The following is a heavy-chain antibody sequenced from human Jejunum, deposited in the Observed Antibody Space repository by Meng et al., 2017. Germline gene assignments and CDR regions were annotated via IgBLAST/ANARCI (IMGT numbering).Heavy chain of an antibody. D-gene: IGHD5-18*01. CDR1: GGTFSTYT. Sequence: VQLVQSGAEVKKPGSSVKVSCKASGGTFSTYTINWVRQAPGQGLEWMGKIVPVLGLADYAQKFQGRVTITADRSTSTAYMELSSLRSEDTAMYYCARDGDTYVGGYYFDYWGQGTLVTVSS. CDR3: ARDGDTYVGGYYFDY. CDR2: IVPVLGLA. V-gene: IGHV1-69*08. J-gene: IGHJ4*02.